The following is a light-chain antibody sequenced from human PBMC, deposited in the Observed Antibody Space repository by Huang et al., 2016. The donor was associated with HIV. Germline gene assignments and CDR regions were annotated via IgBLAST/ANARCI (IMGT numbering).Light chain of an antibody. CDR2: YAS. V-gene: IGKV6-21*02. J-gene: IGKJ2*01. CDR1: QSIGNS. CDR3: HQSRSFPYT. Sequence: DIVLTQSPDFQSVTPKEKVTITCRASQSIGNSLHWYQQKPGQSPILLSKYASQSISGVPSRFSGSGCGTDFTLTINSLESEDAATYYCHQSRSFPYTFGQGTRLEIK.